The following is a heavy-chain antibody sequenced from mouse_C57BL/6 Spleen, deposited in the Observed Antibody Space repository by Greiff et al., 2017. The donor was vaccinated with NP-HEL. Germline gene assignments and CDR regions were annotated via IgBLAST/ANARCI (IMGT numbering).Heavy chain of an antibody. V-gene: IGHV1-55*01. CDR1: GYTFTSYW. CDR2: IYPGSGST. CDR3: ARPRGDGYYFDY. D-gene: IGHD3-3*01. J-gene: IGHJ2*01. Sequence: VQLQQSGAELVKPGASVKMSCKASGYTFTSYWITWVKQRPGQGLEWIGDIYPGSGSTNYNEKFKSKATLTVDTSSSTAYMQLSSLTSEDSAVYYCARPRGDGYYFDYWGQGTTLTVSS.